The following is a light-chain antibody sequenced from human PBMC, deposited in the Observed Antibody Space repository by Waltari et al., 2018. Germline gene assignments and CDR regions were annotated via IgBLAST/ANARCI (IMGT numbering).Light chain of an antibody. J-gene: IGLJ3*02. CDR1: SSDVGGYNY. CDR3: SSYAGSNHLV. Sequence: QSALTQPPSASGSPGRSVTISCTGTSSDVGGYNYVSWYQHHPGKAPKLMVYEVNKRPSGVPDRFSGSKSGNTASLTVSGLQAEDESDYYCSSYAGSNHLVFGGGTKLTVL. V-gene: IGLV2-8*01. CDR2: EVN.